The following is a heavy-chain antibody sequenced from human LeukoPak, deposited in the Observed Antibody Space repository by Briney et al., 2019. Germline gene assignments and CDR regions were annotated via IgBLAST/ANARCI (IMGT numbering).Heavy chain of an antibody. J-gene: IGHJ4*02. CDR1: GFTFTTYW. CDR3: ARVGTAEGTLEDY. V-gene: IGHV3-7*01. D-gene: IGHD6-13*01. CDR2: IKNDGGEK. Sequence: GGSLRLSCAASGFTFTTYWMSWVRQPPGKGREWVANIKNDGGEKYYVDSVKGRFTISRDNAKNSLFLQMNSLRAEDTAVYYCARVGTAEGTLEDYWGQGTLVTVSS.